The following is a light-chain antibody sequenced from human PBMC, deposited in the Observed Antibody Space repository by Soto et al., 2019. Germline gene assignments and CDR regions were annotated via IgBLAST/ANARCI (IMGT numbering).Light chain of an antibody. Sequence: QSALTQPASVSGSPGQSITISCTGTSSDVGSYNLVSWYQHYPGKAPKLMIYEGSKRPSGVSNRFSGSKSGNTASLTISGLQAEDEDDYHCCSYAGSSTLVFGGGTKLTVL. J-gene: IGLJ2*01. CDR2: EGS. CDR1: SSDVGSYNL. CDR3: CSYAGSSTLV. V-gene: IGLV2-23*01.